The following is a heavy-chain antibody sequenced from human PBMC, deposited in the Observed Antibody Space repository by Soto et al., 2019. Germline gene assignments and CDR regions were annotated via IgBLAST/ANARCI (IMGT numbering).Heavy chain of an antibody. CDR2: ISGSGGST. V-gene: IGHV3-23*01. CDR3: AKEVLGSGYYSFFDY. CDR1: GFTFSSYA. Sequence: EVQLLESGGGLVQPGGSLRLSCAASGFTFSSYAMSCVRQAQGKGLEWGSAISGSGGSTYYAASVKGPFTISRDNSKNTLYLQMNSLRAEDTAVYYCAKEVLGSGYYSFFDYWGQGTLGTVSS. J-gene: IGHJ4*02. D-gene: IGHD3-22*01.